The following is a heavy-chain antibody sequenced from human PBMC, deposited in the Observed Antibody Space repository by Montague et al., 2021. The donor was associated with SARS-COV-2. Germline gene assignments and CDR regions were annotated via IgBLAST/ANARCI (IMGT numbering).Heavy chain of an antibody. V-gene: IGHV4-61*01. CDR3: ARDPWRITIFGVVTRYGMDV. CDR1: GGSVSSGSYY. J-gene: IGHJ6*02. D-gene: IGHD3-3*01. Sequence: SETLSLTCIVSGGSVSSGSYYWICIRQPPGKGLEWIEYIYYSGSTNYXPSLKSRVTISVDTSKNQFSLKLSSVTAADTAVYYCARDPWRITIFGVVTRYGMDVWGQGTTVTVSS. CDR2: IYYSGST.